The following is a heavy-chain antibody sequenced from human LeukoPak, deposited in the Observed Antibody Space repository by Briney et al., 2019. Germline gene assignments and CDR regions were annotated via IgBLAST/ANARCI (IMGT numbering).Heavy chain of an antibody. CDR3: ARSEYLLVAGTVGYYFDY. D-gene: IGHD6-19*01. CDR1: GYTFTSYG. CDR2: ISAYNGNT. Sequence: GVSVKVSCKASGYTFTSYGISWVRQAPGQGLEWMGWISAYNGNTNYAQKLQGRVTMTTDTSTSTAYMELRSLRSDDTTVYYCARSEYLLVAGTVGYYFDYWGQGTLVTVSS. J-gene: IGHJ4*02. V-gene: IGHV1-18*01.